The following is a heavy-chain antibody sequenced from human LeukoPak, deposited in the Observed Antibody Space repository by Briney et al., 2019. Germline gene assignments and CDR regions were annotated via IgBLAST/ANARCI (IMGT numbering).Heavy chain of an antibody. Sequence: SQTLSLTCTVSGGSISSGGYYWSWIRQHPGKGLEWIGYIYYSGGTYYNPSLKSRVTISVDTSKNQFSLKLSSVTAADTAVYYCARGDYDLNWFDPWGQGTLVTVSS. CDR2: IYYSGGT. J-gene: IGHJ5*02. CDR3: ARGDYDLNWFDP. D-gene: IGHD3-22*01. CDR1: GGSISSGGYY. V-gene: IGHV4-31*03.